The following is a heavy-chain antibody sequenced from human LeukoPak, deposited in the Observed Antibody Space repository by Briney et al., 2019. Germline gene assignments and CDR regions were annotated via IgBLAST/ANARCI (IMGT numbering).Heavy chain of an antibody. CDR3: ARVNSGAVAGTIEPCFDY. CDR1: GFTFSSYE. D-gene: IGHD6-19*01. CDR2: ISSSGSTI. V-gene: IGHV3-48*03. Sequence: GGSLRLSCAASGFTFSSYEMNWVRQALGKGLEWVSYISSSGSTIYYADSVKGRFTISRDNAKNSLYLQMNSLRAEDTAVYYCARVNSGAVAGTIEPCFDYWGQGTLVTVSS. J-gene: IGHJ4*02.